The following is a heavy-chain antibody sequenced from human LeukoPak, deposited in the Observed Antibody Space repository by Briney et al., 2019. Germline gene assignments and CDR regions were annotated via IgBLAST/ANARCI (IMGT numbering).Heavy chain of an antibody. CDR1: GGSISSYY. CDR3: ARDPMSYCSSTSCPLGFDP. D-gene: IGHD2-2*01. J-gene: IGHJ5*02. Sequence: PSETLSLTCTVSGGSISSYYWSWIRQPAGKGLECIGRIYTSGSTNYNPSLKSRVTMSVDTSKNQFSLKLSSVTAADTAVYYCARDPMSYCSSTSCPLGFDPWGQGTLVTVSS. CDR2: IYTSGST. V-gene: IGHV4-4*07.